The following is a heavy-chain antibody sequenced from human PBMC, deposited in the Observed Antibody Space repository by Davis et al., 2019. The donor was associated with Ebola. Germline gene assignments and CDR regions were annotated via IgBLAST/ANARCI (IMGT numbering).Heavy chain of an antibody. D-gene: IGHD4-17*01. CDR1: GYSFTSYW. J-gene: IGHJ6*03. CDR2: IDPSDSYT. CDR3: ARQEVGDIDGPNYYMDV. Sequence: GESLKISCKGSGYSFTSYWISWVRQMPGKGLEWMGRIDPSDSYTNYSPSFQGHVTISADKSISTAYLQWSSLKASDTAMYYCARQEVGDIDGPNYYMDVWGKGTTVTVSS. V-gene: IGHV5-10-1*01.